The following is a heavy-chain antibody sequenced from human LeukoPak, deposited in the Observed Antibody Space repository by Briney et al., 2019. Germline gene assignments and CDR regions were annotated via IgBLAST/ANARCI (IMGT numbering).Heavy chain of an antibody. CDR3: ARDPTEGFEELLSPPDY. D-gene: IGHD3-10*01. CDR1: GFTFSSYS. V-gene: IGHV3-21*04. CDR2: ISSSSSYI. J-gene: IGHJ4*02. Sequence: GGSLRLSCAASGFTFSSYSMNWVRQAPGKGLEGVSSISSSSSYIYYADSVKGRFTISRDNAKNSLYLQMNSLRAEDTALYYCARDPTEGFEELLSPPDYWGQGTLVTVFS.